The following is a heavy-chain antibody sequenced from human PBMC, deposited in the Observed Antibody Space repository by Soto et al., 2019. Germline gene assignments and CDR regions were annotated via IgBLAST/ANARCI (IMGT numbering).Heavy chain of an antibody. V-gene: IGHV3-23*01. CDR2: ISGSGGST. CDR1: GFTFISYA. Sequence: PWGSLRLSCAASGFTFISYAMIFFRHSPLKGREWVSAISGSGGSTYYADSVKGRFTISRDNSKNTLYLQMNSLRAEDTAVYYCAKYQSRGQWDAFDIWGQGTMVTVSS. CDR3: AKYQSRGQWDAFDI. D-gene: IGHD3-10*01. J-gene: IGHJ3*02.